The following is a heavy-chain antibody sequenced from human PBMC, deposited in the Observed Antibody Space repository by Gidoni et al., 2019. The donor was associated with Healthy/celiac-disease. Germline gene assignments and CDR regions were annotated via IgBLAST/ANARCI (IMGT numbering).Heavy chain of an antibody. CDR3: ARVSKTVVSNYYYYGMDV. V-gene: IGHV4-34*01. Sequence: QVQLQQWGAGLLKPSETLSLTCAVYGGSFSGYYWRWIRQPPGKGLEWIGEINHSGSTNYNPSLKSRVTISVDTSKNQFSLKLSSVTAADTAVYYCARVSKTVVSNYYYYGMDVWGQGTTVTVSS. J-gene: IGHJ6*02. CDR2: INHSGST. D-gene: IGHD2-2*01. CDR1: GGSFSGYY.